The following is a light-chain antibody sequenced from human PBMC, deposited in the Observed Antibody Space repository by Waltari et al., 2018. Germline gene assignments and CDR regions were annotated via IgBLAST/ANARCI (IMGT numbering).Light chain of an antibody. CDR2: HVN. V-gene: IGLV2-14*03. CDR3: SSYSSRSTLI. CDR1: TSYIGSSTF. Sequence: QSALTQPAPVSGTPGQSIALPSPGTTSYIGSSTFFSGYQHTPDKAPNFLLYHVNTRPSGVSDRFSGSQSGNTASLTISGLQAEDEADYYCSSYSSRSTLIFGGGTKLTVL. J-gene: IGLJ2*01.